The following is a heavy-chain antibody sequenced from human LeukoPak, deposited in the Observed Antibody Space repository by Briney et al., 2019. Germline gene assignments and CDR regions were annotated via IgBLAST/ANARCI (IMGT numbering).Heavy chain of an antibody. CDR1: GFTFDDYA. J-gene: IGHJ3*02. CDR3: ARDQDAFDI. Sequence: GGSLRLSCAASGFTFDDYAMNWVRQAPGKGLEWVSGISWNSGSIGYADSVKGRFTISRDNAKNSLYLQMNSLRAEDTALYYCARDQDAFDIWGQGTMVTVSS. CDR2: ISWNSGSI. V-gene: IGHV3-9*01.